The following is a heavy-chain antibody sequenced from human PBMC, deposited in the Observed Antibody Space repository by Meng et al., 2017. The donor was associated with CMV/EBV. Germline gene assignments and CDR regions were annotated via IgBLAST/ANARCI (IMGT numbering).Heavy chain of an antibody. V-gene: IGHV1-69*04. Sequence: TFSSSSVRWVRQAPVQWLELMGSIIPILGIANYAQKFHGRVTITADKSTRTAYMELSSLGSEDTAVYYCARDRQQLVLGSYYYFDYWGQGTLVTVSS. J-gene: IGHJ4*02. CDR2: IIPILGIA. CDR3: ARDRQQLVLGSYYYFDY. D-gene: IGHD6-13*01. CDR1: TFSSSS.